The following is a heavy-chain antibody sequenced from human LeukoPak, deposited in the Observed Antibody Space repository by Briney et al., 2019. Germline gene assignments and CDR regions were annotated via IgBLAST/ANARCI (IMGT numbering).Heavy chain of an antibody. D-gene: IGHD6-19*01. CDR2: FSGTSTN. V-gene: IGHV3-23*01. CDR3: AKLKQWQPQRYFFEY. J-gene: IGHJ4*02. CDR1: GFTFSNYA. Sequence: PGGSLRLSCVASGFTFSNYAMSWVRQAPGRGLEWVSTFSGTSTNSYADAVKGRVTISRDNSKNTLYLQMNSLRAEDTAVYYCAKLKQWQPQRYFFEYWGQGALVTVAS.